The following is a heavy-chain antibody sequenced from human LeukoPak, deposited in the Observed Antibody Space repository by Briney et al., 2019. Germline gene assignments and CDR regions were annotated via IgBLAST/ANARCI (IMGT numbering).Heavy chain of an antibody. V-gene: IGHV4-34*01. Sequence: PSETLSLTCAVYGGSFSGYYWSWIRQPPGKGLEWIGEINHSGSTNYNPSLKSRVTISVDTSKNQFSLKLSSVTAADTAVYYCARGRVIYYYDSSGYTSWGQGTPVTVSS. CDR1: GGSFSGYY. CDR2: INHSGST. D-gene: IGHD3-22*01. CDR3: ARGRVIYYYDSSGYTS. J-gene: IGHJ4*02.